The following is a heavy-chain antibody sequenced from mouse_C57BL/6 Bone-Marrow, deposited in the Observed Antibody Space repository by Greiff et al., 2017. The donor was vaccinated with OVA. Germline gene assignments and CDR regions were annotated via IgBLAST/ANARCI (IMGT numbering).Heavy chain of an antibody. V-gene: IGHV1-54*01. CDR3: AREKRGYEDYAMDY. D-gene: IGHD2-2*01. CDR1: GYAFTNYL. Sequence: QVQLKQSGAELVRPGTSVKVSCKASGYAFTNYLIEWVKQRPGQGLEWIGVINPGSGGTNYNEKFKGKATLTADKSSSTAYMQLSSLTSEDSAVYFCAREKRGYEDYAMDYWGQGTSVTVSS. J-gene: IGHJ4*01. CDR2: INPGSGGT.